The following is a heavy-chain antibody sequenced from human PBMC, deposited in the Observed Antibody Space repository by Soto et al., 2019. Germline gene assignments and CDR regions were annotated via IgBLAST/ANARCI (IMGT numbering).Heavy chain of an antibody. CDR2: ISGSGGST. J-gene: IGHJ5*02. Sequence: PGGSLRLSCAASGFTFSSYAMSWVRQAPGKGLEWVSAISGSGGSTYYADSVKGRFTISRDNSKNTLYLQMNSLRAEDTAVYYCAKDSVSDFWSGYYTVSWFDPWGQGTLVTVSS. CDR1: GFTFSSYA. CDR3: AKDSVSDFWSGYYTVSWFDP. D-gene: IGHD3-3*01. V-gene: IGHV3-23*01.